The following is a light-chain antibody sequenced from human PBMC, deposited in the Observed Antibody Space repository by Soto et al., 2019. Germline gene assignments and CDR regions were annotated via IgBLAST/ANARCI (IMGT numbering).Light chain of an antibody. CDR3: LQHNSYPWT. Sequence: DIQMPQSPYAMSAYVGDRVTITCRASQDISNSLAWFQQTPRNVPKRLIYAASTLQSGVPTRFSGSGSGTEFTLTISSLQPEDFSSYYCLQHNSYPWTFGQGTKVEI. J-gene: IGKJ1*01. V-gene: IGKV1-17*03. CDR2: AAS. CDR1: QDISNS.